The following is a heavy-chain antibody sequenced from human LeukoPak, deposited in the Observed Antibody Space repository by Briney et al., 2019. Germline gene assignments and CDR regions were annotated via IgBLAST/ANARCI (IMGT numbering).Heavy chain of an antibody. Sequence: PSETLSLTCTVSGGSISSQSWSWIRQPPGKGLEWIGYVFYNGNTNYNPSLSGRVTISRDTSKYQFSLDLDSVTAADTAVYYCARDYQWELLNWFDPWGQGILVTVSS. J-gene: IGHJ5*02. CDR2: VFYNGNT. CDR1: GGSISSQS. CDR3: ARDYQWELLNWFDP. D-gene: IGHD1-26*01. V-gene: IGHV4-59*11.